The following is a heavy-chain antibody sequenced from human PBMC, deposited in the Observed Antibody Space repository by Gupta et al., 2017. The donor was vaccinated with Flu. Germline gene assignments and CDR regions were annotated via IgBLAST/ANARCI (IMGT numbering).Heavy chain of an antibody. V-gene: IGHV3-33*01. CDR3: ARDGYNYGAFDI. D-gene: IGHD5-24*01. J-gene: IGHJ3*02. CDR1: GFTFSSHG. Sequence: QVQLVESGGGVVQPGRSLRLSCAAAGFTFSSHGMHWVRQAPGKGLEWVAVIWYDGSNKYYADSVKGRFTISRDNSKNTLYLQMNSLRAEDTAVYYCARDGYNYGAFDIWGQGTMVTVSS. CDR2: IWYDGSNK.